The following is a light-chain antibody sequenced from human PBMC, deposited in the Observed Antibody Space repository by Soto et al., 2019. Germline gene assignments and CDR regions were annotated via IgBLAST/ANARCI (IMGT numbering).Light chain of an antibody. V-gene: IGKV1-5*01. J-gene: IGKJ4*01. CDR1: QSISSL. CDR2: DAS. Sequence: DIQMTQSPSTLSASVGDRVTITCRASQSISSLLAWYQQKPGKAPKLLIYDASSLESGVPSRFSGSGSGTEFTLTISSLQPDDFATYYCQQYSSVVQQYNSYSTFGQGTKVEIK. CDR3: QQYSSVVQQYNSYST.